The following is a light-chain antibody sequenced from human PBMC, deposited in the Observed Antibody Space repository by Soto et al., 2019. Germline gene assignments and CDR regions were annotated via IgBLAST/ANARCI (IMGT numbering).Light chain of an antibody. CDR1: NSDVGGYNY. CDR3: CSYASAYNFWV. Sequence: QSALTQPRSXXXXXXXXXXXSCTGTNSDVGGYNYVSWYQQHPGKAPKVMIYDVSRRPSGVPDRFSGSKSGNTASLTISGLQAEDEADYYCCSYASAYNFWVFGGGTKLTVL. V-gene: IGLV2-11*01. J-gene: IGLJ3*02. CDR2: DVS.